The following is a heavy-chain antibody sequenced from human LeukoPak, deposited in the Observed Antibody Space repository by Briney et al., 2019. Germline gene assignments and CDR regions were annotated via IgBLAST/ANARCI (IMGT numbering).Heavy chain of an antibody. D-gene: IGHD2-2*01. CDR3: ARANCLYCSSTTCLFDY. CDR1: GYTFTDYY. Sequence: ASVKVSSKASGYTFTDYYMHWVRQAPGQGVEWMGWINPNDGDTNYAQKFQGRVTMTRDTSISTAHMEVSRLRSDDTAVYYCARANCLYCSSTTCLFDYWGQGTLVTVSS. J-gene: IGHJ4*02. V-gene: IGHV1-2*02. CDR2: INPNDGDT.